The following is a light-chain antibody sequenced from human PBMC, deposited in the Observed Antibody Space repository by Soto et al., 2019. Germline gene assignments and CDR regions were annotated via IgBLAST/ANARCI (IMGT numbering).Light chain of an antibody. CDR2: DVT. CDR3: FSYAGSVL. J-gene: IGLJ2*01. CDR1: SSDVGGYNY. V-gene: IGLV2-11*01. Sequence: QSALTQPRSVSGSPGQSITISCTGTSSDVGGYNYVSWYQLHPGKAPILIIYDVTKRPSGLPDRFSGSKSGNTASLTISGLQAEDEADYYCFSYAGSVLFGGGTKLTV.